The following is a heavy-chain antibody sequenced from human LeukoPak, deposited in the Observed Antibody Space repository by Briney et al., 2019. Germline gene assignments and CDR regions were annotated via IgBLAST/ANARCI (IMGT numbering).Heavy chain of an antibody. D-gene: IGHD6-13*01. CDR3: AARIAAAGGFDY. Sequence: GASVKVSCKASGGTFSSYAISWVRQAPGQGLEWMGRIIPILGIANYAQKFQGRVTITADKSTSTAYMELSSLRSEDTAVYYCAARIAAAGGFDYWGQGTLVTVSS. V-gene: IGHV1-69*04. CDR1: GGTFSSYA. J-gene: IGHJ4*02. CDR2: IIPILGIA.